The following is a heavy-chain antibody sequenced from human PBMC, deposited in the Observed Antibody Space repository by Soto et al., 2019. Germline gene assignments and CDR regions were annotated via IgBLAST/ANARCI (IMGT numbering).Heavy chain of an antibody. J-gene: IGHJ6*02. V-gene: IGHV1-69*08. CDR2: IIPILGIA. Sequence: QVQLVQSGAEVKKPGSSVKVSCKASGGTFSSYTISWVRQAPGQGLEWMGRIIPILGIANYAQKFQGRVTITADKSTRTAYMELSSLRSEDTAVYYCARELVGSSGYYYGMDVWGQGTTVTVSS. CDR3: ARELVGSSGYYYGMDV. D-gene: IGHD1-26*01. CDR1: GGTFSSYT.